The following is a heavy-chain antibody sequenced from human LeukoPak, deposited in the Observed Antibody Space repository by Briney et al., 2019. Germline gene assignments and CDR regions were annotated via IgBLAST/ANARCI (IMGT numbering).Heavy chain of an antibody. Sequence: SVKVSCKASGGTFSSYAISWVRQAPGQGLEWMGRIIPILGIANYAQKFQGRVTITADKSTSTAYMGLSSLRSEDTAVYYCARDRMVYASDAFDIWGQGTMVTVSS. V-gene: IGHV1-69*04. CDR1: GGTFSSYA. D-gene: IGHD2-8*01. CDR2: IIPILGIA. CDR3: ARDRMVYASDAFDI. J-gene: IGHJ3*02.